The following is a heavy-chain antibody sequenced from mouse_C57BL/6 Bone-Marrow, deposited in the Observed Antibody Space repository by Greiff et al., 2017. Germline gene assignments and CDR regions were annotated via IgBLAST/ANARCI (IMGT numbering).Heavy chain of an antibody. CDR3: ARPYYSNYWYFDV. Sequence: QVQLQQPGAELVKPGASVKMSCKASGYTFTSYWITWVKQRPGQGLEWIGEIYPGSGSTNYNEQFKSKATLTVDTSSSTAYMQLSSLTSEDSAFYFCARPYYSNYWYFDVWGTGTTVTVSS. D-gene: IGHD2-5*01. CDR1: GYTFTSYW. CDR2: IYPGSGST. J-gene: IGHJ1*03. V-gene: IGHV1-55*01.